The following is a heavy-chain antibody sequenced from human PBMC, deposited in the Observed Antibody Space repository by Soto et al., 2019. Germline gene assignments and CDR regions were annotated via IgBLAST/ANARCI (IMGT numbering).Heavy chain of an antibody. CDR2: IYYSGST. J-gene: IGHJ4*02. D-gene: IGHD3-9*01. CDR1: GGSISSSSYY. CDR3: ATGLDILTGIFDY. Sequence: SETLSLTCTVSGGSISSSSYYWGWIRQPPGKGLEWIGSIYYSGSTYYNPSLKSRVTISVDTSKNQFSLKLSSVTAADTAVYYCATGLDILTGIFDYWGQGTLVTVSS. V-gene: IGHV4-39*01.